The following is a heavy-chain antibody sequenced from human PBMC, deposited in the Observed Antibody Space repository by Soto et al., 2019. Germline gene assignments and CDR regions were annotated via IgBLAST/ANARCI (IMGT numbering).Heavy chain of an antibody. Sequence: SETLSLTCTVSGGSISSSSYYWGWIRQPPGKGLEWIGSIYYSGSTYYNPSLKSRVTISVDTSKNQFSLKLSSVTAADTAVYYCARHVALVVVPAVAVTPDAFDIWGQGTMVTVSS. CDR2: IYYSGST. V-gene: IGHV4-39*01. CDR3: ARHVALVVVPAVAVTPDAFDI. CDR1: GGSISSSSYY. D-gene: IGHD2-2*01. J-gene: IGHJ3*02.